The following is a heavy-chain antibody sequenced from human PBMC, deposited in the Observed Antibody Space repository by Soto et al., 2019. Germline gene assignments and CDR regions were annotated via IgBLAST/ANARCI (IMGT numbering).Heavy chain of an antibody. D-gene: IGHD6-13*01. CDR3: ARDKYSSSWYPNYYYYYGMDV. J-gene: IGHJ6*02. Sequence: WASVKVSCKASGYTFTSYGISWVRQAPGQGLEWMGWISAYNGNTNYAQKLQGRVTMTTDTSTSTAYMELRSLRSDDTAVYYCARDKYSSSWYPNYYYYYGMDVWGQGTTVTVSS. CDR1: GYTFTSYG. CDR2: ISAYNGNT. V-gene: IGHV1-18*01.